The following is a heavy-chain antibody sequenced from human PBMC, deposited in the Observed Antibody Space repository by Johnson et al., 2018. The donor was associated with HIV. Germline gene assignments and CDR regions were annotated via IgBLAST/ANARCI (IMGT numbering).Heavy chain of an antibody. V-gene: IGHV3-23*04. CDR3: AKDLGDYGDSGRYVFDV. Sequence: VQLVESGGGVVRPGGSLRLSCAASGFTFDDYGMSWVRQAPGKGLEWVATASASVGWTYYADSVKGRFTISRDNSKNTLYLQMNSLRAEDTAVYFCAKDLGDYGDSGRYVFDVWGQGTMVTVSS. D-gene: IGHD4-17*01. J-gene: IGHJ3*01. CDR2: ASASVGWT. CDR1: GFTFDDYG.